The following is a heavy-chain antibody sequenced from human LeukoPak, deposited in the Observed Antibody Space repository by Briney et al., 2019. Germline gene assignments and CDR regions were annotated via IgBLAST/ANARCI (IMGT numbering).Heavy chain of an antibody. Sequence: SETLSLTCTVSGGSISSGGYYWSWIRQHPGKGLEWIGYIYYSGSTYYNPSLKSRVTISVDTSKNQFSLKLSSVTAADTAVYYRARGRRYYDSSGYTPFDYWGQGTLVTVSS. CDR3: ARGRRYYDSSGYTPFDY. V-gene: IGHV4-31*03. D-gene: IGHD3-22*01. CDR2: IYYSGST. CDR1: GGSISSGGYY. J-gene: IGHJ4*02.